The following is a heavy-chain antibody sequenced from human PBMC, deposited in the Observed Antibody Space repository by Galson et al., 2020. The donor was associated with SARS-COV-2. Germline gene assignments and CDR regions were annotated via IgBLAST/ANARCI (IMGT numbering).Heavy chain of an antibody. J-gene: IGHJ2*01. D-gene: IGHD6-13*01. CDR2: ISYDGSNK. CDR3: ARAFRGYWDFDL. V-gene: IGHV3-30-3*01. Sequence: TGGSLRLSCAASGFTISSYAMHWVRQAPGKGLEWVAVISYDGSNKYYADSVKGRFTISRDNSKNTLYLQMNSLRAEDTAVYYCARAFRGYWDFDLWGRGTLVTVSS. CDR1: GFTISSYA.